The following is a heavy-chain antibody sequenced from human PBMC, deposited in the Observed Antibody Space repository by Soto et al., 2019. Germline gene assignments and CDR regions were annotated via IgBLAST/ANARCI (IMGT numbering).Heavy chain of an antibody. CDR3: ARVAYCGCDCYSFDY. D-gene: IGHD2-21*02. Sequence: GGSLRLSCAASGFTFSDHYMDWVRQAPGKGLEWVGHTRNKGNSYTTEYAASVKVRFTISRDDSKNSLYLQMNSLKTEDTAVYYCARVAYCGCDCYSFDYWGQGTLVTVSS. J-gene: IGHJ4*02. CDR2: TRNKGNSYTT. V-gene: IGHV3-72*01. CDR1: GFTFSDHY.